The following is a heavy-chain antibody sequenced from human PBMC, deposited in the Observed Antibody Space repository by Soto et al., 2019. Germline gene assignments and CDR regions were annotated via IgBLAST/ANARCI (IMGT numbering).Heavy chain of an antibody. Sequence: PSETLSLTCTVSGGSISNYYWSWIRQPPGKGLEWIGYIYYSGSTNYNPSLKSRVTISVDTSKNQFSLKLSSVTAADTAVYYCASYHSNWFDPWGQGTLVTVS. V-gene: IGHV4-59*01. CDR3: ASYHSNWFDP. CDR1: GGSISNYY. CDR2: IYYSGST. J-gene: IGHJ5*02.